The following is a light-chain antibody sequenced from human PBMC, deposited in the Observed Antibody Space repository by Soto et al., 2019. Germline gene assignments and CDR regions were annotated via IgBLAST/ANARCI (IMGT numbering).Light chain of an antibody. Sequence: DIHMTQSPSSLSAPVGDRVIIACRASQNIGSFLNWYQQKPGRAPRLLIFAASTLQSGVPSRSIGSGSGTNFTLTLSSLQPEDVATYYCQESHTSPYNFGQGTKLEIK. CDR1: QNIGSF. CDR2: AAS. V-gene: IGKV1-39*01. CDR3: QESHTSPYN. J-gene: IGKJ2*01.